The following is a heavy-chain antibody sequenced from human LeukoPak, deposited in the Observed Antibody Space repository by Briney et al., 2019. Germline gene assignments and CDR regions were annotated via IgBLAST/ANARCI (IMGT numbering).Heavy chain of an antibody. J-gene: IGHJ5*02. D-gene: IGHD3-3*01. V-gene: IGHV3-21*01. Sequence: GGSLRPSCAASGFTFSSYSMNWVRQAPGKGLEWVSSISSSSSYIYYADSVKGRFTISRDNAKNSLYLQMNSLRAEDTAVYYCARTAYYDFWSGYYERNTNNWFDPWGQGTLVTVSS. CDR2: ISSSSSYI. CDR1: GFTFSSYS. CDR3: ARTAYYDFWSGYYERNTNNWFDP.